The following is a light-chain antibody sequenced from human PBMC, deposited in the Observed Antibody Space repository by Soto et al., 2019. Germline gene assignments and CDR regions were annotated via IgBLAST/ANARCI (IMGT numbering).Light chain of an antibody. Sequence: DIEMTQSPSSLSAFVGDRVTSTCRESQSISTFLSWYQQKPGKAPKLLIYAISTLHSGVPSRFSASGSGTEFTLTISSLQPEDFAIYYCQQSYSSPRTFGQGTKVEI. CDR3: QQSYSSPRT. CDR2: AIS. CDR1: QSISTF. J-gene: IGKJ1*01. V-gene: IGKV1-39*01.